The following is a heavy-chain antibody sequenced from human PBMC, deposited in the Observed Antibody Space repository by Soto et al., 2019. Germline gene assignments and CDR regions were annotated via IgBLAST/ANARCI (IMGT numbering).Heavy chain of an antibody. Sequence: ASVKVSCKASGGTFSSYAISWVRQAPGQGLEWMGGIIPIFGTANYAQKFQGRVTITADKSTSTAYMELSSLRSEDTAVYYCARRRHYYDSSGYYFDYWGQGTLVTVS. CDR1: GGTFSSYA. CDR3: ARRRHYYDSSGYYFDY. V-gene: IGHV1-69*06. J-gene: IGHJ4*02. CDR2: IIPIFGTA. D-gene: IGHD3-22*01.